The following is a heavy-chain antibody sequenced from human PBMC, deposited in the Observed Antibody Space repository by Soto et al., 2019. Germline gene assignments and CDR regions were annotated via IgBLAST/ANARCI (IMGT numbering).Heavy chain of an antibody. V-gene: IGHV1-69*13. CDR3: ARGGHYYDSRVP. Sequence: GASVKVSCKASGCTFSSYAISWVRQAPGQGLEWMGGIIPIFGTANYAQKFQGRVTITADESTSTAYMELSSLRSEDTAVYYCARGGHYYDSRVPWGQGTLVTVSS. D-gene: IGHD3-22*01. CDR1: GCTFSSYA. J-gene: IGHJ5*02. CDR2: IIPIFGTA.